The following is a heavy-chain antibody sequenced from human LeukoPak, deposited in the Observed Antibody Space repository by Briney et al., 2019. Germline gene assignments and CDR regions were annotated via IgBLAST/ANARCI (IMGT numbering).Heavy chain of an antibody. CDR2: IKQDGSEK. CDR1: GFTFSSYW. V-gene: IGHV3-7*01. Sequence: GGSLRLSCAASGFTFSSYWMSWVRQAPGKGLEWVANIKQDGSEKYYVDSVKGRFTISRDNAKNSLYLQMNSLRAEGTAVYYCARGLVGATEVYYYYYYMDVWGKGTTVTVSS. J-gene: IGHJ6*03. CDR3: ARGLVGATEVYYYYYYMDV. D-gene: IGHD1-26*01.